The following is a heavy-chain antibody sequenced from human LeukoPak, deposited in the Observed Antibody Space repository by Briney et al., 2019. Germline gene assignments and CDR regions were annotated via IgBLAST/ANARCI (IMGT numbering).Heavy chain of an antibody. CDR2: IYNSGAT. CDR3: ARGSVAGAVWEWGTFDL. J-gene: IGHJ4*02. D-gene: IGHD6-19*01. V-gene: IGHV4-4*07. CDR1: GGSISNYY. Sequence: KPSETLSLTCTVSGGSISNYYWSWIRQPAGKGLEWIGRIYNSGATNYHPSPKTRVKMSVDTSNNQFSLNLKSVTAADTGLYYCARGSVAGAVWEWGTFDLWGQGILVAVSS.